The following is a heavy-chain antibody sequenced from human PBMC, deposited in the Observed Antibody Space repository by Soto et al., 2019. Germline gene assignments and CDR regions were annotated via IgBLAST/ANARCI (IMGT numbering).Heavy chain of an antibody. CDR1: GGSFSGYY. J-gene: IGHJ4*02. Sequence: SETLSLTCAVYGGSFSGYYWSWIRQPPGKGLEWIGEINHSGSTNYNPSLKSRVTISVDTSKNQFSLKLSSVTAADTAVYYCAGGALAARRVDYWGQGALVTVSS. CDR3: AGGALAARRVDY. V-gene: IGHV4-34*01. D-gene: IGHD6-13*01. CDR2: INHSGST.